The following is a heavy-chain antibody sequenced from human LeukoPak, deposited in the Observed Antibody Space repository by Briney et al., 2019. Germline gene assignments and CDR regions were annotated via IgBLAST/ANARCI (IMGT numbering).Heavy chain of an antibody. D-gene: IGHD6-19*01. Sequence: GGSLRLSCAASGFPFSSYWMSWVRQAPGKGLEWVANIKQDGSEKYYVDSVKGRFTISRDNAKNSLYLQMNSLRAEDTAVYYCATTFPGIAVAGTGYWGQGTLVTVSS. CDR3: ATTFPGIAVAGTGY. CDR2: IKQDGSEK. CDR1: GFPFSSYW. J-gene: IGHJ4*02. V-gene: IGHV3-7*01.